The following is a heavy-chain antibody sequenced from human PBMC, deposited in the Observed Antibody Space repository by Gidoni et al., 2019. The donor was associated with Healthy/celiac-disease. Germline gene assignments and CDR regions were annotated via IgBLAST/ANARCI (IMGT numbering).Heavy chain of an antibody. CDR1: GFTFSTYA. J-gene: IGHJ6*02. D-gene: IGHD2-2*02. V-gene: IGHV3-30-3*01. CDR3: ARDLADIVVVPAAISLHNYYYYGMDV. CDR2: ISYDGSNK. Sequence: QVHLVDSGGGVVQPGRSLSLSCAASGFTFSTYAMPWVRQAPGKGLEWVAVISYDGSNKDDADSVKGRFTISRDNSKNTLYLQMNSLRAEDTAVDYCARDLADIVVVPAAISLHNYYYYGMDVWGQGTTVTVSS.